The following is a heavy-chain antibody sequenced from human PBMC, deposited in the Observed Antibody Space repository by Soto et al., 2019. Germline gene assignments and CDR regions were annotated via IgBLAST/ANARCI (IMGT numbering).Heavy chain of an antibody. V-gene: IGHV4-30-4*01. CDR3: ARAPVGLDTISYFDY. CDR1: GDSVSSVGFH. D-gene: IGHD3-3*01. CDR2: IYNGGST. J-gene: IGHJ4*02. Sequence: SETLSLTCTVSGDSVSSVGFHWAWLRRPPGKGLEWIGYIYNGGSTYYRPSLESRMHMSLDATRNPYSLRLTSVTAADTAVYFCARAPVGLDTISYFDYWGQGKLVTVSS.